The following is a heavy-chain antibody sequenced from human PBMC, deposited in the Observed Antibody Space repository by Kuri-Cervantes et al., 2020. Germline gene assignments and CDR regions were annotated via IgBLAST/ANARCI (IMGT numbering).Heavy chain of an antibody. CDR2: ISYDGSNK. J-gene: IGHJ4*02. CDR1: GFTFSSYV. D-gene: IGHD6-6*01. CDR3: ARTVSGRSSYKFDY. V-gene: IGHV3-30*03. Sequence: GESLKIPCVVSGFTFSSYVMHWVRQAPGKGLEWVTAISYDGSNKDYADSVKGRFTISRDNSKNTLYLQMNSLRAEDTAVYYCARTVSGRSSYKFDYWGQGTLVTVSS.